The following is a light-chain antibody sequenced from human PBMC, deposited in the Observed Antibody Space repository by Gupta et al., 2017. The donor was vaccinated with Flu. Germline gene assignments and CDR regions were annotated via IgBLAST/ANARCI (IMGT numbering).Light chain of an antibody. J-gene: IGLJ2*01. V-gene: IGLV2-14*01. CDR3: SSCTSSNTLV. Sequence: SITISCMGTSSDIGSYNYVSWYQQHAGQAPKLLIYGVNTRTAGVSNRFSGSKSGDTASLTISGLQAEDEADYYCSSCTSSNTLVFGGGTNLTVL. CDR1: SSDIGSYNY. CDR2: GVN.